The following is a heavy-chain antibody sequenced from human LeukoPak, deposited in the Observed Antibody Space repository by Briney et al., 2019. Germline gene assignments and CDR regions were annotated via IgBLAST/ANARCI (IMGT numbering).Heavy chain of an antibody. J-gene: IGHJ3*02. CDR2: IYTSGST. CDR1: GVSISSYY. D-gene: IGHD4-17*01. V-gene: IGHV4-4*07. Sequence: SETLSLTCTVSGVSISSYYWSWIRQPPGKGLEWIGRIYTSGSTNYNPSLKSLVTMSVDTSKKQFYLKLSSVTAADTAVYYCARSGDYVTNDAFDIWGQGTMVTVSS. CDR3: ARSGDYVTNDAFDI.